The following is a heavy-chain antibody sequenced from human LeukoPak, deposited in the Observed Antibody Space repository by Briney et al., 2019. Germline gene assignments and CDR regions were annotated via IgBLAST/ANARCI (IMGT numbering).Heavy chain of an antibody. J-gene: IGHJ4*02. V-gene: IGHV1-69*13. CDR3: ARWLKQWLAYYFDY. D-gene: IGHD6-19*01. CDR2: IIPIFGAT. Sequence: SVKVSCKASGGTFSRYAITWVRQAPGQGLEWMGGIIPIFGATNYAQKFQGRVTITADEYTSTVYMELSRLRSDDTAVYYCARWLKQWLAYYFDYWGQGTLVTVSS. CDR1: GGTFSRYA.